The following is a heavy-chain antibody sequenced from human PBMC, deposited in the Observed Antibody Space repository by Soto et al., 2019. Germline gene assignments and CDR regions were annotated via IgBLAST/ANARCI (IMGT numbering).Heavy chain of an antibody. D-gene: IGHD3-22*01. J-gene: IGHJ4*02. CDR3: ARDLFFPDYDSSGYYYPAFDY. V-gene: IGHV3-21*01. CDR1: GFTFSSYS. Sequence: EVQLVESGGGLVKPGGSLRLSCAASGFTFSSYSMNWVRQAPGKGLEWVSSISSSSSYIYYADSVKGRFTISRDNAKNSLYLQMNSLRAEDTAVYYCARDLFFPDYDSSGYYYPAFDYWGQGTLVTVSS. CDR2: ISSSSSYI.